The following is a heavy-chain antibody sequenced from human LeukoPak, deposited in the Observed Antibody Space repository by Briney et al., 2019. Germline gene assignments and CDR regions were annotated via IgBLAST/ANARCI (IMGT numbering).Heavy chain of an antibody. J-gene: IGHJ3*02. CDR2: IYSGGST. V-gene: IGHV3-66*01. CDR1: GFTVSSNY. Sequence: GGSLRLSCAASGFTVSSNYMSWVRQAPGKGLEWVSVIYSGGSTYYADSVKGRFTISRDNSKNTLYLQMNSLRAEDTAVYYCARDNPAVDGAFDIWGQGTMVTVSS. CDR3: ARDNPAVDGAFDI.